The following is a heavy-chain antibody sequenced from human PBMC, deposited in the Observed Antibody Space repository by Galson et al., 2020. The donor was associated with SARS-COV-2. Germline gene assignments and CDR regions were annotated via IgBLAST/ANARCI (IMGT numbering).Heavy chain of an antibody. CDR2: IKSKTDGETT. D-gene: IGHD3-22*01. V-gene: IGHV3-15*01. J-gene: IGHJ3*02. CDR3: TTGCYYDRRGYCFKAFDM. CDR1: GFTFRKAW. Sequence: GESLKLSRAASGFTFRKAWMSWVRQAPGKGPEWVGRIKSKTDGETTEYVAPVKGRFTISRDESKNTVYLQMNSLKTEDTGVYYCTTGCYYDRRGYCFKAFDMWGQGTMVTVSS.